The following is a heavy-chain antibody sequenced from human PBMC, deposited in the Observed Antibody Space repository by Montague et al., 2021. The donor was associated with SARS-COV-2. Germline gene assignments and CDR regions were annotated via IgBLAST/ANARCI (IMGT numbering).Heavy chain of an antibody. CDR3: AIRSREPLGFDI. J-gene: IGHJ3*02. Sequence: SETLSLTCTVSGGSINSYLWSWIRQPAGKRLEWIGRMLNNGITKYNPSLNSRVTVSQDTSKNELYLKLYSVTAADTAVYFRAIRSREPLGFDIWGQGTKVTVSS. CDR1: GGSINSYL. D-gene: IGHD1-26*01. V-gene: IGHV4-4*07. CDR2: MLNNGIT.